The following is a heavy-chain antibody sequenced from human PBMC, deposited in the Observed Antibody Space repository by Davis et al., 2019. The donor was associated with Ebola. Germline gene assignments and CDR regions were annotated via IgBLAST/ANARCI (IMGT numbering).Heavy chain of an antibody. V-gene: IGHV3-23*01. D-gene: IGHD3-10*01. Sequence: GGSLRLSCVVSGFTFDSYAMAWVRQAPGKGPEWVSIVSASGSNTDYSDSVRGRFIISRDNSINTLFLEMNSLRPDDTAVYYCATYYDSGDYWGQGTLVTVSS. J-gene: IGHJ4*02. CDR3: ATYYDSGDY. CDR1: GFTFDSYA. CDR2: VSASGSNT.